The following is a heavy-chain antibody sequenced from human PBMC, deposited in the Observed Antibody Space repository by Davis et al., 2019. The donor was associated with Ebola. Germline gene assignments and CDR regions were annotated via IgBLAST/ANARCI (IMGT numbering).Heavy chain of an antibody. CDR2: ISSSGSTI. D-gene: IGHD6-19*01. Sequence: GESLKISCAASGFTFSDYYMSWIRQAPGKGLEWVSYISSSGSTIYYADSVKGRFTISRDNAENSLYLQMNSLRVEDTAVYNCVGSTGWLFDHWGQGTLVTVSS. V-gene: IGHV3-11*04. CDR1: GFTFSDYY. J-gene: IGHJ4*02. CDR3: VGSTGWLFDH.